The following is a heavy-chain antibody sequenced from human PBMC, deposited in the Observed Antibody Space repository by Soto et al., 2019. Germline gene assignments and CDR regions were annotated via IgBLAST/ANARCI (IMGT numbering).Heavy chain of an antibody. CDR1: GFTFSTYA. CDR2: ISSDGDST. D-gene: IGHD3-9*01. Sequence: GGSLRLSCAASGFTFSTYALNWVRQSPGKGLEWVSTISSDGDSTYYVDSVKGRFTVSRDNSKNTMYLQMNSLRAEDTALYFCARDPSTGNADYWGQGTLVTVSS. V-gene: IGHV3-23*01. J-gene: IGHJ4*02. CDR3: ARDPSTGNADY.